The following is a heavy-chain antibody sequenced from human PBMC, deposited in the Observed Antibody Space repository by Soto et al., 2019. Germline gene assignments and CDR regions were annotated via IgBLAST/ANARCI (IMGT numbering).Heavy chain of an antibody. CDR3: ASSPQWPPLDDAFDF. CDR1: GGTFSSYA. V-gene: IGHV1-69*13. D-gene: IGHD6-19*01. Sequence: SVKVSCKASGGTFSSYAISWVRQAPGQGLEWMGGIIPIFGTANYAQKFQGRVTITADESTSTAYMELSSLRSEDTAVYYCASSPQWPPLDDAFDFWGPGTMVTVSS. CDR2: IIPIFGTA. J-gene: IGHJ3*01.